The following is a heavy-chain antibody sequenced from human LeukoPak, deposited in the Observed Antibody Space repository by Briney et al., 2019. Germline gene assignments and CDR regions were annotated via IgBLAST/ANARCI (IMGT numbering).Heavy chain of an antibody. CDR2: ISSSGTTI. V-gene: IGHV3-48*03. Sequence: GGSLRLSCAASGFTFSSYEMNWVRQAPGKGLEWLSYISSSGTTIYYADSVKGRFTISRDNAKNSLYLQMHSLRAEDTAVYYCATNYGGAFDIWGQGTMVTVSS. J-gene: IGHJ3*02. CDR1: GFTFSSYE. D-gene: IGHD5-24*01. CDR3: ATNYGGAFDI.